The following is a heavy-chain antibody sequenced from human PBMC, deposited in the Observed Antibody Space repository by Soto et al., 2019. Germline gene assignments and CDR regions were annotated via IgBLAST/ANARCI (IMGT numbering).Heavy chain of an antibody. CDR3: ARYIPGVRYYGMDV. CDR1: GFTFSSYV. Sequence: EVQLLESGGGLVQPGGSLRLSCAASGFTFSSYVMKWVRQAPGKGLEWFSLIGESGTTTYYADSVKGRFTISRDNSGNTLFLEMYSLRAEDTAVYYCARYIPGVRYYGMDVWGQGTTVTVSS. CDR2: IGESGTTT. J-gene: IGHJ6*02. D-gene: IGHD2-2*01. V-gene: IGHV3-23*01.